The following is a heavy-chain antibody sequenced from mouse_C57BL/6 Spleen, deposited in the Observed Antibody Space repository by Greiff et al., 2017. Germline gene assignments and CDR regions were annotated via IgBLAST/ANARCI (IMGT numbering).Heavy chain of an antibody. D-gene: IGHD2-3*01. CDR3: ARHEGAYECYAMDY. V-gene: IGHV1-62-2*01. Sequence: QVQLKESGAELVKPGASVKLSCKASGYTFTEYTIHWVKQRSGQGLEWIGWFYPGSGSLKYNEKFKDKATLTADKSSSTVYMELSRLTSEDSAFYFCARHEGAYECYAMDYWGQGTSVTFSS. J-gene: IGHJ4*01. CDR2: FYPGSGSL. CDR1: GYTFTEYT.